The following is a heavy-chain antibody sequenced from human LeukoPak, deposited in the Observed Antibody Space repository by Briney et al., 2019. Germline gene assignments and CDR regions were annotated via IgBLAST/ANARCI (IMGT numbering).Heavy chain of an antibody. CDR1: GESFIGYY. CDR2: INHSDST. D-gene: IGHD5-18*01. V-gene: IGHV4-34*01. Sequence: PETLCLTSAVYGESFIGYYRSWIRDPPREGVEWVGEINHSDSTNYNPSLTSRVTISVDTPNIQFSLKLSSVTAADTAVYYCSRGGYSYGLSSFDYWGQGTLVTVSS. J-gene: IGHJ4*02. CDR3: SRGGYSYGLSSFDY.